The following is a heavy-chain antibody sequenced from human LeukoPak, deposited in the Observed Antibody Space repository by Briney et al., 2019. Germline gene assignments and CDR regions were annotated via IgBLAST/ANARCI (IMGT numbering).Heavy chain of an antibody. Sequence: ASVKVSCKASGYTFTGYYMHWVRQAPGQGLEWMGWINPNSGGTNYAQKFQGWVTMTRDTSISTAYMELSRLRSDNTAVYYCARVEGGGYDDAFDIWGQGTMVTVSS. V-gene: IGHV1-2*04. CDR3: ARVEGGGYDDAFDI. J-gene: IGHJ3*02. CDR1: GYTFTGYY. CDR2: INPNSGGT. D-gene: IGHD5-12*01.